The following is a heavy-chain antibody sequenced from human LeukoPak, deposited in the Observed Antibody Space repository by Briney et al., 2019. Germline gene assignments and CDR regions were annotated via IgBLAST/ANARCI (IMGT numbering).Heavy chain of an antibody. Sequence: ASVKVSCKASGYTFTGHYMHWVRQAPGQGLEWMGWINPNSGVTNYAQNFQGRVTMTRDTSISTVYMELSRLRSDDTAVFFCARGYYDSSDFEYFQHWGQGTLVTVSS. CDR2: INPNSGVT. J-gene: IGHJ1*01. D-gene: IGHD3-22*01. CDR1: GYTFTGHY. V-gene: IGHV1-2*02. CDR3: ARGYYDSSDFEYFQH.